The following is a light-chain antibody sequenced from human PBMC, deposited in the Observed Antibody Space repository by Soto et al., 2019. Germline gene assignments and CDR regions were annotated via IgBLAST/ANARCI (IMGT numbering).Light chain of an antibody. Sequence: DIQMTQSPSTLSASVGDRVTITCRASQSISIWLDWYQQKPGKAPKLLIYDASSLESWAPSKFNGSGSGTEFPLTISSLQPDDFATYYCQQYNSYPITFGQGTRLEIK. J-gene: IGKJ5*01. CDR1: QSISIW. V-gene: IGKV1-5*01. CDR2: DAS. CDR3: QQYNSYPIT.